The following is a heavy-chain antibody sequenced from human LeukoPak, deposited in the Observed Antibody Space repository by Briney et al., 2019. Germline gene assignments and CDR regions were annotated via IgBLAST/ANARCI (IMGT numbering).Heavy chain of an antibody. CDR1: GFTFSSYA. J-gene: IGHJ4*02. CDR3: ATNRGGADY. CDR2: MSGSGDIT. D-gene: IGHD1-14*01. V-gene: IGHV3-23*01. Sequence: GGSLRPSCAASGFTFSSYAMSWDRQAPGKGLEWVSGMSGSGDITSYADSVKGRFTISRDNSKNTLYLQMNSLRADDTAVYFCATNRGGADYWGQGTLVTVSS.